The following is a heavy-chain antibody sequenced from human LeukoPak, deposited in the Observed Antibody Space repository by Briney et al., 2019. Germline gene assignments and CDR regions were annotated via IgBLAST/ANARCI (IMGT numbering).Heavy chain of an antibody. J-gene: IGHJ4*02. V-gene: IGHV4-34*01. D-gene: IGHD3-16*01. CDR1: GGSFSGYY. CDR3: AREVNPGGGYPYYFDY. CDR2: INHSGST. Sequence: SETLSLTCAVYGGSFSGYYWSWIRQPPGKGLEWIGEINHSGSTNYNPSLKSRVTMSVDTSKNQFSLKLSSVTAADTAVYYCAREVNPGGGYPYYFDYWGQGTLVTVSS.